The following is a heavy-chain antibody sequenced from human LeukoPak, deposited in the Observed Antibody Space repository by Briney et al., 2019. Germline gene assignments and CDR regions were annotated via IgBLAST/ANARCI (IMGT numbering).Heavy chain of an antibody. V-gene: IGHV3-23*01. Sequence: GGSLRLSCAASGFTFSSYAMSWVRQAPGKGLEWVSGISGSGGSTYYADSVKGRFTISRDNSKNTLYLQMNSLRAEDTAVYYCARAPGDYENYWGQGTLVTVSS. J-gene: IGHJ4*02. CDR3: ARAPGDYENY. D-gene: IGHD4-17*01. CDR2: ISGSGGST. CDR1: GFTFSSYA.